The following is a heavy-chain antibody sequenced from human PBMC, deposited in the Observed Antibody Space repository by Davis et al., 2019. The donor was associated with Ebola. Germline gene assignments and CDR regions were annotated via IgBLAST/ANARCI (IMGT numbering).Heavy chain of an antibody. V-gene: IGHV3-73*01. J-gene: IGHJ4*02. CDR2: IRSKANSYAT. Sequence: GESLKISCAASGFTFSGSAMHWVRQASGKGLEWVGRIRSKANSYATAYAASVKGRFTISRDDSKNTAYLQMNSLKTEDTAVYYCTSSGDYGDYWAREPWSPSPQ. CDR1: GFTFSGSA. D-gene: IGHD3-10*01. CDR3: TSSGDYGDY.